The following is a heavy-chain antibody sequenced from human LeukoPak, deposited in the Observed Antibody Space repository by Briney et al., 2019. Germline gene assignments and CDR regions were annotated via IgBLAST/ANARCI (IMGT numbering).Heavy chain of an antibody. J-gene: IGHJ4*02. Sequence: GGSLRLSCAASGFTFDDYAMHWVRQAPGKGLEWVSLISGDGGSTYYAGSVKGRFTISRDNSKNSLYLQMNSLRTEDTALYYCAKDTYYYDSSGYEGPSFDYWGQGTLVTVSS. CDR2: ISGDGGST. V-gene: IGHV3-43*02. D-gene: IGHD3-22*01. CDR1: GFTFDDYA. CDR3: AKDTYYYDSSGYEGPSFDY.